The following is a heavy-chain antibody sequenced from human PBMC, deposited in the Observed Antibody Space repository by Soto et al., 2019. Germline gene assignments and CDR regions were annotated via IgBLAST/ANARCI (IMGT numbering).Heavy chain of an antibody. J-gene: IGHJ5*01. D-gene: IGHD3-10*02. CDR1: GGSISSYY. CDR2: IFYSGST. CDR3: ASMIGDPVLSFGS. V-gene: IGHV4-59*01. Sequence: QVQLQESGPGLVKPSETLSLTCTVSGGSISSYYWSWIRQPPGKGLEWIGFIFYSGSTSYNPSLKRRVTISIATSEYQFSLKLNSVTAADPAVYYCASMIGDPVLSFGSCGQGTLVAVSS.